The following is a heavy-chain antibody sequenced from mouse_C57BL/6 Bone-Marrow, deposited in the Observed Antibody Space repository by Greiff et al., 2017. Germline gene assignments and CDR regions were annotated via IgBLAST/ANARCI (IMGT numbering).Heavy chain of an antibody. V-gene: IGHV14-4*01. Sequence: VQLQQSGAELVRPGASVKLSCTASGFNIKDDYMHWVKQRPEQGLEWIGWIDPENGDTEYASKFQGKATITADTSSNTAYMQLSSLTAEDTAVDYCTTLQRGRSYWGQGTTLTVAS. D-gene: IGHD4-1*02. J-gene: IGHJ2*01. CDR2: IDPENGDT. CDR3: TTLQRGRSY. CDR1: GFNIKDDY.